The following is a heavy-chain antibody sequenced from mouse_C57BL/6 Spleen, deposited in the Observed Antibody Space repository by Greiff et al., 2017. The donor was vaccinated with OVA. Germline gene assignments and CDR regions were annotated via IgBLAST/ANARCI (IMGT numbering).Heavy chain of an antibody. CDR1: GYSFTSYY. CDR2: IYPGSGNT. D-gene: IGHD1-1*01. Sequence: VQLQQSGPELVKPGASVKISCKASGYSFTSYYIHWVKQRPGQGLEWIGWIYPGSGNTKYNEKFKGKATLTADTSSSTAYMQLSSLTSEDSAVYYCARKDYGSSSYYFDYWGQGTTLTVSS. CDR3: ARKDYGSSSYYFDY. V-gene: IGHV1-66*01. J-gene: IGHJ2*01.